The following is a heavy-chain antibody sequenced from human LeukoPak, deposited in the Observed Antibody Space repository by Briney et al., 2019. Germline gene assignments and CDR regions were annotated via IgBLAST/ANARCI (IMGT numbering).Heavy chain of an antibody. J-gene: IGHJ6*02. V-gene: IGHV4-39*07. CDR3: ARTMRYCSSTSCPAIDHYGMDV. D-gene: IGHD2-2*01. Sequence: SETLSLTCTVSGGSISSSSYYWGWIRQPPGKGLEWIGSIYYSGSTYYNPSLKSRVTISVDTSKNQFSLKLSSVTAADTAVYYCARTMRYCSSTSCPAIDHYGMDVWGQGTTVTVSS. CDR2: IYYSGST. CDR1: GGSISSSSYY.